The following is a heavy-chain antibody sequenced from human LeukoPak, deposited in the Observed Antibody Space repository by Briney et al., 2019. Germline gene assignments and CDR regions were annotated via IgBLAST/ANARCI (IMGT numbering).Heavy chain of an antibody. V-gene: IGHV1-18*01. D-gene: IGHD3-22*01. CDR1: GYTFTSYG. CDR3: VMTYYYDSSGYSADAFDI. J-gene: IGHJ3*02. Sequence: ASVKVSCKASGYTFTSYGITWVRQAPEQGLEWMGWISAYNGNTNYAQKVQGRVSMTTDTSTSTAYMELRSLRSDDTAVYYCVMTYYYDSSGYSADAFDIWGQGTMVTVSS. CDR2: ISAYNGNT.